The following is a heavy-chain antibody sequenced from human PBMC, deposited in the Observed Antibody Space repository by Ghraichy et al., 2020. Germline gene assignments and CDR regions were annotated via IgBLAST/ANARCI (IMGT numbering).Heavy chain of an antibody. V-gene: IGHV4-4*07. CDR1: GGSISSYY. J-gene: IGHJ3*02. CDR2: IYTSGST. D-gene: IGHD2-2*01. CDR3: ARDLDIMVVPAAIEAFDI. Sequence: GSLRLSCTVSGGSISSYYWSWIRQPAGKGLEWIGRIYTSGSTNYNPSLKSRVTMSVDTSKNQFSLKLSSVTAADTAVYYCARDLDIMVVPAAIEAFDIWGQGKMVTVSS.